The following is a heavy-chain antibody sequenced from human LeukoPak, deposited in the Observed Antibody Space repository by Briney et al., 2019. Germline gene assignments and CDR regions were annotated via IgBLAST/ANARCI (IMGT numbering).Heavy chain of an antibody. V-gene: IGHV4-39*01. D-gene: IGHD6-19*01. Sequence: SGTLSLTCTVSGGSFSSTTYYWGWIRQPRGKGLEWIGRIYYSGSTYYNPSLKSPVTISVDTSKNQFSLRLNSVTAADTAVYYCARWYSSGWAFDYWGQGTLVTVSS. CDR1: GGSFSSTTYY. CDR3: ARWYSSGWAFDY. CDR2: IYYSGST. J-gene: IGHJ4*02.